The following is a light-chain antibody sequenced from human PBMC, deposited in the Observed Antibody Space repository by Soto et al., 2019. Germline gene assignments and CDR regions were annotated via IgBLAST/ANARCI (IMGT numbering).Light chain of an antibody. CDR2: KAS. V-gene: IGKV1-5*03. CDR1: QIIHTW. Sequence: DIQMTQSPSTLSASVGDRVTITCRASQIIHTWLAWYQQKPGKAPRLLIHKASILESGVPSRFSGSGSGTEFTLTISSLQPDDFATYYCQEHYGLFGQGTKVEI. J-gene: IGKJ1*01. CDR3: QEHYGL.